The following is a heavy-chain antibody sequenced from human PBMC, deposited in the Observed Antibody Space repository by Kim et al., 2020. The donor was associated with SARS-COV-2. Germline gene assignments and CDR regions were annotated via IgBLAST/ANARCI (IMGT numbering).Heavy chain of an antibody. V-gene: IGHV3-30*02. CDR3: AKWNTSSS. Sequence: GSKKYYADSVKGRFTISRDNSKNTLYLQMNSVRAEDTAVYYCAKWNTSSSWGQGTLVTVSS. J-gene: IGHJ4*02. D-gene: IGHD2-2*01. CDR2: GSKK.